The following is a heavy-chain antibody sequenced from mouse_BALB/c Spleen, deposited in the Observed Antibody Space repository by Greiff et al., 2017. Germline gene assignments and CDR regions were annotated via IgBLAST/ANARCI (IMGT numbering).Heavy chain of an antibody. J-gene: IGHJ2*01. CDR3: ARSDGYFFDY. CDR1: GYTYTSYW. V-gene: IGHV1-7*01. D-gene: IGHD2-3*01. CDR2: INPSTGYT. Sequence: QVQLQQSGAELAKPGASVKMSCKASGYTYTSYWMHWVKQRPGQGLEWIGYINPSTGYTEYNQKFKDKATLTADKSSSTAYMQLSSLTSEDSAVYYCARSDGYFFDYWGQGTTLTVSS.